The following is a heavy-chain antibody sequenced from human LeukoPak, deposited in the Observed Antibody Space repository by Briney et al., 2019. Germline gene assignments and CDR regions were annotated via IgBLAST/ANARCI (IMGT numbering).Heavy chain of an antibody. D-gene: IGHD3-22*01. J-gene: IGHJ5*02. Sequence: ASVKVSCKASGYNSPSHGISWVRQAPGQGLEWMGWISVDIGNTNYAQRLQGRVTMTTDTSTTTAYMELTSLTSDDTAVYYCARDTYDSSGYPSPGWFDPWGQGTLVTVSS. V-gene: IGHV1-18*01. CDR3: ARDTYDSSGYPSPGWFDP. CDR1: GYNSPSHG. CDR2: ISVDIGNT.